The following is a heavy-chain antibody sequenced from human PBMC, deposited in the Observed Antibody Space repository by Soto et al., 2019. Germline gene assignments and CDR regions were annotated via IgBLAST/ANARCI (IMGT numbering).Heavy chain of an antibody. V-gene: IGHV1-69*04. J-gene: IGHJ2*01. CDR1: GGTFTSYT. D-gene: IGHD6-25*01. CDR2: IIPMLDVT. Sequence: QVQLVQSGAEVKRPGSSEKVACKASGGTFTSYTLSWVRQAPGQGLEWMGRIIPMLDVTSYVQKFLGRLTITADQSPSTVYMELSSLKSEDTALFYCPIAPGGDWSFYLWGRGTLVTVSS. CDR3: PIAPGGDWSFYL.